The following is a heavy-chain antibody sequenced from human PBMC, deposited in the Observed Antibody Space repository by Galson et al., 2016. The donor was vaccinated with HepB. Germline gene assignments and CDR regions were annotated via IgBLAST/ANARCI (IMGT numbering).Heavy chain of an antibody. CDR2: INADGSRP. CDR1: GFTSNNNW. V-gene: IGHV3-74*01. CDR3: SRVLGH. J-gene: IGHJ1*01. Sequence: SLRLSCAASGFTSNNNWMHWVRQAPGKGLVWVSPINADGSRPNYTDSVKGRFTTTTNNAKNTHYLQLNSLRAEDTAVYYCSRVLGHWGQGTLVTVSS.